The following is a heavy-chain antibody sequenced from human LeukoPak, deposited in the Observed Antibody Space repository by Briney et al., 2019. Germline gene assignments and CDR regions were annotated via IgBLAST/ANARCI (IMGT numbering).Heavy chain of an antibody. CDR3: ARGRGDSKGSSFDF. V-gene: IGHV4-59*01. CDR2: IYHTGSA. Sequence: PSETLSLTCTVSGGSMNNYYWSWIRQSPGKGLEWIGYIYHTGSATYKPSLKSRVTLSLDTSKNQFSLKLSSVTAADTAVYYCARGRGDSKGSSFDFWGHGTLVTVSS. J-gene: IGHJ4*01. D-gene: IGHD3-22*01. CDR1: GGSMNNYY.